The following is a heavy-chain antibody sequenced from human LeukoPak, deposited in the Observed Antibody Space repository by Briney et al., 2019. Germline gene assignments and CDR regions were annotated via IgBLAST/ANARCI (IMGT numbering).Heavy chain of an antibody. CDR3: ARGSIAVVTANYNAFDI. J-gene: IGHJ3*02. CDR1: GGTFSSYA. V-gene: IGHV1-69*13. D-gene: IGHD2-21*02. Sequence: SVKVSCKASGGTFSSYAISWVRQAPGQGLEWMGGIIPIFGTANYAQKFQGRVTITADESTSTAYVELSSLRSEDTAVYYCARGSIAVVTANYNAFDIWGQGTMVTVSS. CDR2: IIPIFGTA.